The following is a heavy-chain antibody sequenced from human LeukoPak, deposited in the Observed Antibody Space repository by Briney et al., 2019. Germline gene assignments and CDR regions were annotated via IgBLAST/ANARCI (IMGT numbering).Heavy chain of an antibody. Sequence: ASVKVSCKASGYTFTGYYIYWVRQAPGQGLEWMGWINPNSGGTNYAQKFQGRVTMTRDTSISTAYMELSRLRSDDTAVYYCAREGPIHSYGSGSYYTGWGQGTLVTVSS. D-gene: IGHD3-10*01. J-gene: IGHJ4*02. CDR3: AREGPIHSYGSGSYYTG. CDR2: INPNSGGT. V-gene: IGHV1-2*02. CDR1: GYTFTGYY.